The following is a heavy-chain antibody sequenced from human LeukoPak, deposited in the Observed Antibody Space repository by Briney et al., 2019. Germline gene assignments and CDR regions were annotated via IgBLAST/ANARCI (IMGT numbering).Heavy chain of an antibody. D-gene: IGHD3-22*01. CDR3: AKPAAAANNHLDVSGYYFAFDY. CDR2: ISSSGGST. J-gene: IGHJ4*02. Sequence: GGSLRLSCAASGFTFSRYGMSWVRQAPGKGLEWVSSISSSGGSTYYADSVKGRFTISRDNSKNTLYLQMNSLRAEDTAIYYCAKPAAAANNHLDVSGYYFAFDYWGQGTLVTVSS. CDR1: GFTFSRYG. V-gene: IGHV3-23*01.